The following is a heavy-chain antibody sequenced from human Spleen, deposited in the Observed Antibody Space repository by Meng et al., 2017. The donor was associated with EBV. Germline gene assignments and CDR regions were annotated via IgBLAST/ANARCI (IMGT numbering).Heavy chain of an antibody. CDR3: SRDLVGSHDS. J-gene: IGHJ4*02. V-gene: IGHV3-74*03. CDR1: GFSFSSYW. CDR2: INENGATT. Sequence: EVQLLESGGAFFQPGGSLTLSCAVSGFSFSSYWIPWLRQAPGEGLMWVSRINENGATTTYAASVKGRFTISRDNAKHPLYLHITSLRGEDTAVYYCSRDLVGSHDSWGQGTLVTVYS. D-gene: IGHD2-8*02.